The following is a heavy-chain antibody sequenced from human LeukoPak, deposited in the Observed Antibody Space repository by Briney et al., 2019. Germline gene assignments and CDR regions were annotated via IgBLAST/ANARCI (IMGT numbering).Heavy chain of an antibody. CDR2: IKQDGSEK. V-gene: IGHV3-7*01. D-gene: IGHD3-3*01. J-gene: IGHJ6*03. CDR1: GFTFSSYW. CDR3: ARAIFEGWLLYVNYYYYMDV. Sequence: LAGGSLRLSCAASGFTFSSYWMSWVRQAPGKGLEWVANIKQDGSEKYYVDSVKGRFTISRDNAKNSLYLQMNSLRAEDTAVYYCARAIFEGWLLYVNYYYYMDVWGKGTTVTVSS.